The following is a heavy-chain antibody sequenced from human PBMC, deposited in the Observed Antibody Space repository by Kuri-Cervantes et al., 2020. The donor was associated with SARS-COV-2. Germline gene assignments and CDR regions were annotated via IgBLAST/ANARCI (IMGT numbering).Heavy chain of an antibody. CDR3: ARDMACNSTSCYGFDY. CDR1: GFAFSSYG. Sequence: GGSLRLSCEASGFAFSSYGMHWVRQAPGKGREWVAVIWYVGSNKYCADSVKGRFTISRDNSKNTLYLQMNSLSAEDTAVYYCARDMACNSTSCYGFDYWGQGTLVTVSS. V-gene: IGHV3-33*08. CDR2: IWYVGSNK. J-gene: IGHJ4*02. D-gene: IGHD2-2*01.